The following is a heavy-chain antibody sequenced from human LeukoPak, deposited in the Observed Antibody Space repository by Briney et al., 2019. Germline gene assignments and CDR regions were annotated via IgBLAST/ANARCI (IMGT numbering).Heavy chain of an antibody. Sequence: SVKVSFKASGGTFSSYTISWVRQAPGQGHEWMGRIIPILGIANYAQKFQGRVTITADKSTSTAYMELSSLRSEDTAVYYCASSDCSGGSCYPFDYWGQGTLVTVSS. CDR2: IIPILGIA. V-gene: IGHV1-69*02. CDR1: GGTFSSYT. D-gene: IGHD2-15*01. J-gene: IGHJ4*02. CDR3: ASSDCSGGSCYPFDY.